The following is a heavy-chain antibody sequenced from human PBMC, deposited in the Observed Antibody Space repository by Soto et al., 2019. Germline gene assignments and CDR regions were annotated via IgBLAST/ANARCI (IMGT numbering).Heavy chain of an antibody. Sequence: SETLSLTCTVSGGSISNYYWSWIRQPAGKGLEWIGRIYTSGSANYNSSLRSRVTMSVDTSRNQFSLKLSSVTAADTAVYYCARHPGYYYDVMDVWGQGTTVTVSS. V-gene: IGHV4-4*07. CDR1: GGSISNYY. CDR2: IYTSGSA. CDR3: ARHPGYYYDVMDV. J-gene: IGHJ6*02.